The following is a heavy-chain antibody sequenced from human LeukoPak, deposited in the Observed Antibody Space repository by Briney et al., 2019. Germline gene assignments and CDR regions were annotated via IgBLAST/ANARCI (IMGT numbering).Heavy chain of an antibody. D-gene: IGHD6-19*01. J-gene: IGHJ3*02. CDR1: GFTFSSYA. CDR3: VREVTGSGWDAFDI. V-gene: IGHV3-64D*06. CDR2: ISSNGGST. Sequence: GRSLRLSCAASGFTFSSYAMHWVRQAPGKGLEYVSAISSNGGSTYYADSVKGRFTISRDNSKNTLYLQMSSLRAEDTAVYYCVREVTGSGWDAFDIWGQGTMVTVSS.